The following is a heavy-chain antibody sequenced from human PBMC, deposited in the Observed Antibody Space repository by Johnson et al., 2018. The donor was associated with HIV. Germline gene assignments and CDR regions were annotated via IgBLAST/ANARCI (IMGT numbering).Heavy chain of an antibody. CDR3: AKSPAKDHGGNSGAFAI. D-gene: IGHD4-23*01. CDR1: GFTFDDYG. CDR2: INWNGGST. J-gene: IGHJ3*02. V-gene: IGHV3-20*04. Sequence: VQLVESGGGVVRPGGSLRISCAASGFTFDDYGMSWVRQAPGKGLEWVSGINWNGGSTGYADSVKGRFTISRDNSKNTLYLQMNSLRAEDTAVYYCAKSPAKDHGGNSGAFAIWGQGTMVTVSS.